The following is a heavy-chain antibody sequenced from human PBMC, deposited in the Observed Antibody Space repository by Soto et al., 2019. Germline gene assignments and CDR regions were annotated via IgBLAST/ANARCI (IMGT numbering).Heavy chain of an antibody. CDR2: ISGSGDST. D-gene: IGHD5-18*01. Sequence: VQLLESGGGLVQPGGSLRLACAASGFTFSSYAMSWVRQAPGKGLEWVSAISGSGDSTYYADSVKGRFTISRDNSKNTLYLQMNSLRAEDTAVYYCATPIAYTAMVDYFDYWGQGPLVPVSS. CDR3: ATPIAYTAMVDYFDY. V-gene: IGHV3-23*01. CDR1: GFTFSSYA. J-gene: IGHJ4*02.